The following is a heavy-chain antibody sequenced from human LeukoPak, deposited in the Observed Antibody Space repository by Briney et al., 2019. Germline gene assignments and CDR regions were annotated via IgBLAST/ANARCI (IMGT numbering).Heavy chain of an antibody. CDR1: GLKFIDAW. CDR2: ISGSDGTT. D-gene: IGHD6-19*01. Sequence: GGSLRLSCEISGLKFIDAWVSWVRQAPGKGLEWVSSISGSDGTTYYADSVQGRFTISRDNSKNTLFLQMNSLSADDTAVYYCAKDREWLGRNFDYWGQGTQVTVSS. CDR3: AKDREWLGRNFDY. V-gene: IGHV3-23*01. J-gene: IGHJ4*02.